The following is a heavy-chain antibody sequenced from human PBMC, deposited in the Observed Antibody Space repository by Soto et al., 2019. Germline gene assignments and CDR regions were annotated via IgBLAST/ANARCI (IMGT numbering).Heavy chain of an antibody. J-gene: IGHJ3*02. Sequence: QVQLVQSGAEVKKPGSSVKVACKVSGDTFSNYVINWVRQAPGQGLEWMGAIVPIFRTADYAQKFQGRVTIPADEFTITASMELSGLRSDDTATYYCAREPSAPGTFREDACDIWGQGTLVTASS. D-gene: IGHD6-13*01. CDR1: GDTFSNYV. CDR2: IVPIFRTA. V-gene: IGHV1-69*12. CDR3: AREPSAPGTFREDACDI.